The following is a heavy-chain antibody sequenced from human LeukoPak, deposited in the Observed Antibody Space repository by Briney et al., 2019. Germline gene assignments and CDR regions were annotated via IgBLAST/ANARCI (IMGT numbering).Heavy chain of an antibody. Sequence: SSETLSLTCTVSGGSISSSSYYWGWIRQPPGKGLEWIGSIYYSGSTYYNPSLKSRVTISVDTSKNQFSLKLSSVTAADTAVYYCARLPLGWGGSYYFDYWGQGTLVTVSS. V-gene: IGHV4-39*01. CDR1: GGSISSSSYY. CDR2: IYYSGST. CDR3: ARLPLGWGGSYYFDY. J-gene: IGHJ4*02. D-gene: IGHD1-26*01.